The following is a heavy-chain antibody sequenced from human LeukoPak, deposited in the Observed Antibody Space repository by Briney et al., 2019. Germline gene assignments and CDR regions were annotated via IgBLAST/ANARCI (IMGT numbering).Heavy chain of an antibody. V-gene: IGHV3-74*01. CDR3: ARSSYSNGEANDY. Sequence: PGGSLRLSCAASGFTFSSYWMHWVRQAPGKGLVWVSRINSDGCSTSYADSVKGRFTISRDNAKNTLYLQMNSLRAEDTAVYYCARSSYSNGEANDYWGQGTLVTVSS. D-gene: IGHD4-11*01. J-gene: IGHJ4*02. CDR2: INSDGCST. CDR1: GFTFSSYW.